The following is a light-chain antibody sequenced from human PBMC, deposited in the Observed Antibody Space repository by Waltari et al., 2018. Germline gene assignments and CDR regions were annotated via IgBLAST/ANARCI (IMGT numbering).Light chain of an antibody. CDR1: QSISIY. J-gene: IGKJ1*01. V-gene: IGKV1-39*01. CDR3: QKSSSTPPWT. CDR2: AAS. Sequence: DIQMTKSPSSLSASVGYGVTITCRASQSISIYLNWYQQKPGKAPKLLIYAASTLNSGVPSRFSGSGSGTEFTLTISSLQPEDFATYYCQKSSSTPPWTFGQGTKVEIK.